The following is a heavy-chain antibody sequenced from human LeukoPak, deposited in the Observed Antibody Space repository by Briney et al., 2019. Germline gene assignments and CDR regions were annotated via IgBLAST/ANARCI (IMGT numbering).Heavy chain of an antibody. V-gene: IGHV1-69*04. CDR2: IIPLLGIT. CDR1: GYTFTSYD. CDR3: ARARTMITFGGIRHAFDI. D-gene: IGHD3-16*01. J-gene: IGHJ3*02. Sequence: ASVKVSCKASGYTFTSYDINWVRQAPGQGLEWVGRIIPLLGITNHAQKLQGRVTVTADTSTNTAYMELSSLISDDTAVYYCARARTMITFGGIRHAFDIWGQGTLVTVSS.